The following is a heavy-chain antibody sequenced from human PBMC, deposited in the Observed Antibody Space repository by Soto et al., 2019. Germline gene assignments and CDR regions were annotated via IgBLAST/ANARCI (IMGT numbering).Heavy chain of an antibody. Sequence: SVKVSCKASGGTFSSYAISWVRQAPRQGLEWMGGINPIFGTPHYAQKYQGRVTITADTFTNTAYMELTRLTSDDTAVYFCAREGRHFDYWGQGTLVTVS. CDR2: INPIFGTP. CDR1: GGTFSSYA. CDR3: AREGRHFDY. V-gene: IGHV1-69*06. J-gene: IGHJ4*02.